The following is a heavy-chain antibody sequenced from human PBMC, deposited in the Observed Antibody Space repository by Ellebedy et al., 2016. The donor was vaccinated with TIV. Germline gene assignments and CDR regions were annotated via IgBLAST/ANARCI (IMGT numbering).Heavy chain of an antibody. J-gene: IGHJ4*02. Sequence: MPSETLSLTCTVSGDSISSRNLYWGWIRQAPGKGLQWIGSIYSSWNTYYNPSLESRVTISLDTSKSQFSLRLTSLTAADTAVYYCARQRGAISWFDYWGRGTLVTVSS. D-gene: IGHD6-13*01. CDR1: GDSISSRNLY. V-gene: IGHV4-39*01. CDR2: IYSSWNT. CDR3: ARQRGAISWFDY.